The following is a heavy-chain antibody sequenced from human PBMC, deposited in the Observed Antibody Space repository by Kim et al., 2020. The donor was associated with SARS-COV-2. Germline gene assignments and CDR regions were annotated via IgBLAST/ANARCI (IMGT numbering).Heavy chain of an antibody. J-gene: IGHJ4*02. CDR3: AREEEYIDY. CDR2: INHSGST. D-gene: IGHD6-6*01. CDR1: GGSFSGYY. V-gene: IGHV4-34*01. Sequence: SETLSLTCAVYGGSFSGYYWSWIRQPPGKGLEWIGEINHSGSTNYNPSLKSRVTISVDTSKNQFSLKLSSVTAADTAVYYCAREEEYIDYWGQGTLVTVS.